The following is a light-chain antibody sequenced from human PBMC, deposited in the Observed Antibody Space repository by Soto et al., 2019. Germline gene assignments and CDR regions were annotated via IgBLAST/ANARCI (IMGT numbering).Light chain of an antibody. J-gene: IGKJ3*01. CDR2: GAS. CDR1: QSVSST. CDR3: QQYNNWPPGT. Sequence: EIVMTQSPATLSVSPGERATLSCRAIQSVSSTLACYQQKPGQAPRLLIYGASTRATGIPARFSGSGSGTEFTLTISSLQSEDFAVYYCQQYNNWPPGTFGPGTKVDIK. V-gene: IGKV3-15*01.